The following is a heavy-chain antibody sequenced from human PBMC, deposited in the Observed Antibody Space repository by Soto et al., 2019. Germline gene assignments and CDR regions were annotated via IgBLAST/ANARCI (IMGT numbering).Heavy chain of an antibody. CDR2: IIPVFGTA. D-gene: IGHD4-17*01. V-gene: IGHV1-69*12. Sequence: QVQLVQSGAEVKKPGSSVKVSCKASGGTLSNYGISWVRQAPGQGLEWMGGIIPVFGTANYAQKFQGRVTITADESTGTVYMDVSSLRSEDTAVYYCARGDATKIVVTTYYGMDVWGQGTTVTVSS. CDR3: ARGDATKIVVTTYYGMDV. CDR1: GGTLSNYG. J-gene: IGHJ6*02.